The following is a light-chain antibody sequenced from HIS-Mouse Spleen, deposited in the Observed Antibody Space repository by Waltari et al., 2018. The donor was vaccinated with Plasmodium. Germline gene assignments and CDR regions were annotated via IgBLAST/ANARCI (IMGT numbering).Light chain of an antibody. Sequence: DIVMTQSPLSLPVTPGEPASISRRSSPSLLHSNGYNYLDWYLQKPGQSPQLLIYLGSNRASGVPDRFSGSGSGTDFTLKISRVEAEDVGVYYCMQALQTPRYTFGQGTKLEIK. CDR2: LGS. J-gene: IGKJ2*01. CDR1: PSLLHSNGYNY. V-gene: IGKV2-28*01. CDR3: MQALQTPRYT.